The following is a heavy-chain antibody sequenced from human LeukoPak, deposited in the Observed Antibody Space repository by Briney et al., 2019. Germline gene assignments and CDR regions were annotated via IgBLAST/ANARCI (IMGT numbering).Heavy chain of an antibody. Sequence: GGSLRLSCAGSGFAFGGFAMTWVRQAPVKGLEWVAALTRSGANAYYADSVKGRFTISRDNSKSTLSLQLNSLRVEDTAVYYCAKGYSDDWYYFDSWGQGTLVTVSS. CDR1: GFAFGGFA. CDR2: LTRSGANA. CDR3: AKGYSDDWYYFDS. D-gene: IGHD2-21*02. V-gene: IGHV3-23*01. J-gene: IGHJ4*02.